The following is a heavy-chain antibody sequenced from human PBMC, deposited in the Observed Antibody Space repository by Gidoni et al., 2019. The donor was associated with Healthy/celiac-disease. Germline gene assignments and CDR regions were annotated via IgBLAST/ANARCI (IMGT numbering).Heavy chain of an antibody. CDR1: GSISSSSYY. J-gene: IGHJ4*02. CDR3: ARSGARGYSYGYDY. D-gene: IGHD5-18*01. CDR2: IYYSGST. V-gene: IGHV4-39*01. Sequence: GSISSSSYYWGWIRQPPGKGLEWIGSIYYSGSTYYNPSLKSRVTISVDTSKNQFSLKLSSVTAADTAVYYCARSGARGYSYGYDYWGQGTLVTVSS.